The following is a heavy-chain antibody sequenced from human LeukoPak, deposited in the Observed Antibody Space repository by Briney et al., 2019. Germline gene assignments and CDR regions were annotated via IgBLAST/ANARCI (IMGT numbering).Heavy chain of an antibody. J-gene: IGHJ4*02. CDR1: GFTFSSYA. CDR2: ISYDGSNK. V-gene: IGHV3-30*04. D-gene: IGHD3-22*01. CDR3: ASLIDSSFDY. Sequence: GGSLRLSCAASGFTFSSYAMHWVRQAPGKGLEWVAVISYDGSNKYYADSVKGRFTISRDNSKNTLYLQMNSLRAEDTAVYYCASLIDSSFDYWGQGTLVTVSS.